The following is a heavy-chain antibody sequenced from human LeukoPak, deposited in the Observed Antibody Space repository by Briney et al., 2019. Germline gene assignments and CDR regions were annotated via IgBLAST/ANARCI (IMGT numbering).Heavy chain of an antibody. V-gene: IGHV3-21*01. D-gene: IGHD1-26*01. CDR3: ARVRGSYYYYYYMDV. Sequence: KAGGSLRLSCAASGFTFSSYSMNLVRQAPGKGLEWFSYITGSSSYIYYADSVKGRFTNSRENAKNSLYLKMNSLRAEDTAVYYCARVRGSYYYYYYMDVWGKGTTVTVSS. J-gene: IGHJ6*03. CDR1: GFTFSSYS. CDR2: ITGSSSYI.